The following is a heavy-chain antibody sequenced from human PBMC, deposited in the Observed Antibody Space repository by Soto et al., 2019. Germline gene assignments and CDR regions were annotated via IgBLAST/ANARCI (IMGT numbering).Heavy chain of an antibody. CDR3: ARENLEDIDLLGDCFDS. J-gene: IGHJ4*02. V-gene: IGHV1-69*01. CDR1: GATFSTSS. Sequence: QVQLEQSGAEVKKPGSSVKVSCKVSGATFSTSSISWVRQAPGQGLEWMGAIIPIFGTTNYAQEFQGRLTITADESTRTAYMELTTLGSQDTAVYFCARENLEDIDLLGDCFDSWGQGTVVTVSS. D-gene: IGHD3-10*01. CDR2: IIPIFGTT.